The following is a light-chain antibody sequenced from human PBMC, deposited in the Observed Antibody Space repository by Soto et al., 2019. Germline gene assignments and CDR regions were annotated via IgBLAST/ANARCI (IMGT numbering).Light chain of an antibody. Sequence: EIVLTQSPATLSLSPWERATLSRRASQNVSTFFAWYQQKPGQAPRLLIYDASNRATGIPARFSGSGSGTDFTLTISSLEPEDFAVYYCQQRSNWPPNFGQGTRLEIK. CDR3: QQRSNWPPN. CDR2: DAS. CDR1: QNVSTF. J-gene: IGKJ5*01. V-gene: IGKV3-11*01.